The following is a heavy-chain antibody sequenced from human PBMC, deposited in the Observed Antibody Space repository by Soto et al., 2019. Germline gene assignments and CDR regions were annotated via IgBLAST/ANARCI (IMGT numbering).Heavy chain of an antibody. V-gene: IGHV4-59*08. Sequence: SETLSLTCTVSGGSISSYYWSWIRQPPGKGLEWIGYIYYSGSTNYNPSLKSRVTISVDTSKNQFSLKLSSVTAADTAVYYCARHLGIAVANFDYWGQGTLVTVSS. CDR1: GGSISSYY. J-gene: IGHJ4*02. D-gene: IGHD6-19*01. CDR2: IYYSGST. CDR3: ARHLGIAVANFDY.